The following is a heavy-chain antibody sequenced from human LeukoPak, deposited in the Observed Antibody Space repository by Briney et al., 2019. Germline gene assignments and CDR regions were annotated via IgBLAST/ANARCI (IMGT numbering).Heavy chain of an antibody. J-gene: IGHJ4*02. V-gene: IGHV3-48*01. CDR1: GFTFSSYS. D-gene: IGHD3-3*01. CDR3: ARVGYYDFWSGPYYFDY. CDR2: ISSSSSTI. Sequence: PGGSLRLSCAASGFTFSSYSMNWVRQAPGKGLEWVSYISSSSSTIYYADSVKGRFTISRDNAKNSLYLQMNSLRAEDTAVYYCARVGYYDFWSGPYYFDYWGRGTLVTVSS.